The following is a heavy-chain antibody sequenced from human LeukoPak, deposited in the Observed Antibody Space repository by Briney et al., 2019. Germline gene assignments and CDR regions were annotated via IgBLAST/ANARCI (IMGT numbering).Heavy chain of an antibody. V-gene: IGHV1-2*02. CDR1: GYTFTGYY. CDR3: ARSISIVVVVAASGTDAFDI. CDR2: INPNSGGT. J-gene: IGHJ3*02. D-gene: IGHD2-15*01. Sequence: ASVKVSCKASGYTFTGYYMHWVRQAPGQGLEWMGWINPNSGGTNYAQKFQGRVTMTRDTSTSTVYMELSSLRSEDTAVYYCARSISIVVVVAASGTDAFDIWGQGTMVTVSS.